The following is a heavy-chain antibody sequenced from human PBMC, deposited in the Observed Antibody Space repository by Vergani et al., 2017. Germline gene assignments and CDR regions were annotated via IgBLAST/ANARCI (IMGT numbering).Heavy chain of an antibody. CDR2: FSTSGIT. CDR3: TRHWAVVAANNWFDP. Sequence: QVQLQESGPGLVKPSETLSLTCTASGASINSGSYSWTWIRQPAGKGLEWIGHFSTSGITTYNPSLKSRVTMSVDTSKSQFSLKLSSVTAADTAVYYCTRHWAVVAANNWFDPWGQGTLVTVSS. V-gene: IGHV4-61*02. J-gene: IGHJ5*02. CDR1: GASINSGSYS. D-gene: IGHD2-15*01.